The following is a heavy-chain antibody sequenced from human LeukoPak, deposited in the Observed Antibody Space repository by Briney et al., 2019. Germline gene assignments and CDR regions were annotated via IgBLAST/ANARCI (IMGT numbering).Heavy chain of an antibody. V-gene: IGHV3-21*01. CDR3: ARHVVAVGFDY. J-gene: IGHJ4*02. CDR1: GFTFSSYS. Sequence: GGSLRLSCAASGFTFSSYSMNWVRQAPGKGLQWVSSITSSSSYIYYADSVKGRFTISRDNAKHSLYLQMNSLRAEDTAVYYCARHVVAVGFDYWGQGTLVTVFS. CDR2: ITSSSSYI. D-gene: IGHD3-22*01.